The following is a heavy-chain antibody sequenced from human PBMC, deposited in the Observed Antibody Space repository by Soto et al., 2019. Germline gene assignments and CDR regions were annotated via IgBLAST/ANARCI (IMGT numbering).Heavy chain of an antibody. CDR3: AKRSPYSSGWYSPIFDY. Sequence: WGSLRLSCAASGFSFIDYAMILGRHAPGKGLEWVSVISESGGSTHYADSVRGRFTVSRDNSKNSLSLRMNSLRDEDTAVYFCAKRSPYSSGWYSPIFDYWGQGALVTVSS. V-gene: IGHV3-23*01. CDR2: ISESGGST. CDR1: GFSFIDYA. J-gene: IGHJ4*02. D-gene: IGHD6-13*01.